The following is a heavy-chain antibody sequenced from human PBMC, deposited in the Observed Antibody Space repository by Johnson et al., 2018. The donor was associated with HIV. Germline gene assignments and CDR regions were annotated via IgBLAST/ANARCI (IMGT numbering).Heavy chain of an antibody. V-gene: IGHV3-30*18. J-gene: IGHJ3*02. CDR2: IWYDGSNK. CDR1: GFTFSSYG. D-gene: IGHD3-22*01. Sequence: QVQLVESGGGLVQPGRSLRLSCAASGFTFSSYGMHWVRQAPGKGLEWVAVIWYDGSNKYYADSVTGRFTFSRDNSKNTLYLQLNSLRAEDTAVYFCAKVRSGYTEIDAFDIWGQGTMVTVSS. CDR3: AKVRSGYTEIDAFDI.